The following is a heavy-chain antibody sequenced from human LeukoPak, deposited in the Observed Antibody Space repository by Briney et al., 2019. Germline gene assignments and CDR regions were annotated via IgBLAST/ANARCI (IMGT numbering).Heavy chain of an antibody. CDR3: ARESSGVVIRDAFDI. V-gene: IGHV3-48*01. D-gene: IGHD3-3*01. Sequence: GGSLRLSCAASGFTFSSYSMNWVRQAPGKGLEWVSYISSSSSTIYYADSVKGRFTISRDNAKNSLYLQMNSLRAEDTAVYYCARESSGVVIRDAFDIWGQGTMVTVSS. J-gene: IGHJ3*02. CDR2: ISSSSSTI. CDR1: GFTFSSYS.